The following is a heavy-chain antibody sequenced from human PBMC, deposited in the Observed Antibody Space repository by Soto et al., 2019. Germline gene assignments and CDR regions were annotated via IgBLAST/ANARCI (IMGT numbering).Heavy chain of an antibody. D-gene: IGHD3-9*01. CDR2: IYTSGST. J-gene: IGHJ5*02. V-gene: IGHV4-4*07. CDR1: GGSISSYY. Sequence: ETLSLTCTVSGGSISSYYWGWIRQPAGKGLEWIGRIYTSGSTNYNPSLKSRVTMSVDTSKNQFSLKLSSVTAADTAVYYCARDWDYDILTGSLGFDPWGQGTLVTVSS. CDR3: ARDWDYDILTGSLGFDP.